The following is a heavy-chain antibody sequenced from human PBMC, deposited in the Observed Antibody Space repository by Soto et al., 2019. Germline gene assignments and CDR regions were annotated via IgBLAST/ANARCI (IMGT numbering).Heavy chain of an antibody. CDR3: GSGRLRDRGEYFDY. CDR2: IDTDNGDT. Sequence: ASVKVSCKASGYILTDYGICWVRQAPGQGLERMGWIDTDNGDTDYALDFQARITVSTDTSTSTVYMELRSLTSDDTAVYYCGSGRLRDRGEYFDYWGQGTLVTVSS. D-gene: IGHD3-10*01. J-gene: IGHJ4*02. V-gene: IGHV1-18*01. CDR1: GYILTDYG.